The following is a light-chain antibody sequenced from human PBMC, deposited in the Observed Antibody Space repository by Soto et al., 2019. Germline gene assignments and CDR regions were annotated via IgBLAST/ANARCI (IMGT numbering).Light chain of an antibody. V-gene: IGKV3-15*01. CDR2: GAS. CDR1: QSVNSH. CDR3: QQYNNWPPYT. J-gene: IGKJ2*01. Sequence: VMTQSPATLSVSPGERASLSCRASQSVNSHLAWYQQKPGQAPRLLIYGASTRATGIPARFSGSGSGTEFILTISSLQSEDFAVYYCQQYNNWPPYTFGQGTKLEIK.